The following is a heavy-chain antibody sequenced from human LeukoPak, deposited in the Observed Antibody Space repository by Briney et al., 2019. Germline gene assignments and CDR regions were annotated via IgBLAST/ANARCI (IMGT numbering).Heavy chain of an antibody. CDR1: GYTFTSYY. V-gene: IGHV1-46*01. CDR3: AKEFGYCSSTSCYGEYYFDY. D-gene: IGHD2-2*01. CDR2: INPSGGST. J-gene: IGHJ4*02. Sequence: ASVKVSCKASGYTFTSYYMHWVRQAPGQGLEWMGIINPSGGSTSYAQKFQGRVTMTRDMSTSTVYMELSSLRAEDTAVYYCAKEFGYCSSTSCYGEYYFDYWGQGTLVTVSS.